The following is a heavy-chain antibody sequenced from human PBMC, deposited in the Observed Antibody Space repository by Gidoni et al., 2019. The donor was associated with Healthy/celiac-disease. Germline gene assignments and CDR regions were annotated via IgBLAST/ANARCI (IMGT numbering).Heavy chain of an antibody. Sequence: EVQLVESGGGLVQPGGSLRLSCAASGFTFSRYWMSWVRQAPGKGLEWVANIKQDGSEKYYVDSVKGRFTISRDNAKNSLYLQMNSLRAEDTAVYYCARGASWYYDSSGSDYWGQGTLVTVSS. D-gene: IGHD3-22*01. J-gene: IGHJ4*02. CDR3: ARGASWYYDSSGSDY. CDR1: GFTFSRYW. CDR2: IKQDGSEK. V-gene: IGHV3-7*04.